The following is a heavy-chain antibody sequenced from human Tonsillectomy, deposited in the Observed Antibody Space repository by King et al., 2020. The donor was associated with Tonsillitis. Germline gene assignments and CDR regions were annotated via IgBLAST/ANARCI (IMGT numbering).Heavy chain of an antibody. Sequence: VQLVESGGGLVQPGGSLRLSCAASGFSVSNNYMNWVRQAPEKGLEWVSVIYSDGSTYYADSVKGRFTISRDNSKNTLYLQMNSLRAEDTAVYYCARGAPYVLGNYRFPDYWGQGTLVTVSS. CDR3: ARGAPYVLGNYRFPDY. D-gene: IGHD3-16*02. V-gene: IGHV3-66*01. J-gene: IGHJ4*02. CDR1: GFSVSNNY. CDR2: IYSDGST.